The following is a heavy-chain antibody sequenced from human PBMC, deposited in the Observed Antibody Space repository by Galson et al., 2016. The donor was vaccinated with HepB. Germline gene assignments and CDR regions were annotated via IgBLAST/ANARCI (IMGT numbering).Heavy chain of an antibody. D-gene: IGHD3-22*01. CDR1: GGTFNSYA. CDR3: ARATMIVGFDS. J-gene: IGHJ4*02. Sequence: SVKVSCKASGGTFNSYAISWVRQAPGQGLEWMGGIIPISRTPNYAQNFQGRVTITADESTSTAYMELSSLRSEDTALYYCARATMIVGFDSWGQGTLVTVSS. CDR2: IIPISRTP. V-gene: IGHV1-69*13.